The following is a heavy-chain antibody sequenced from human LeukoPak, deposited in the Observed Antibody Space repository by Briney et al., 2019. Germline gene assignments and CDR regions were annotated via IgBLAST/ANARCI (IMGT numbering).Heavy chain of an antibody. CDR2: ISYDGSNK. CDR1: GFTFSSYG. Sequence: GGSLRLSCAASGFTFSSYGMHWVRQAPGKGLEWGAVISYDGSNKYYADSVKGRFTISRDNSKNTLYLQMSSLRAEDTAVDCCAKGEFGVVTANFDCWGQGTLVTVSS. D-gene: IGHD2-21*02. J-gene: IGHJ4*02. V-gene: IGHV3-30*18. CDR3: AKGEFGVVTANFDC.